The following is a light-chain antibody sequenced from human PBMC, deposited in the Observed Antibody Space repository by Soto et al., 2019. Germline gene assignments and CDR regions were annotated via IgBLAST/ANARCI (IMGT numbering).Light chain of an antibody. J-gene: IGKJ2*01. V-gene: IGKV3-20*01. Sequence: EIVLTQSPGTLSLSPGERATLSCRASQTIAGTYLAWYQQKPGQAPRLLLYGASSRATGIPDRFSGSGSGTDFTLTISRLEPEDFAVYYCQQYGSSPYNFVQGTKLEIK. CDR2: GAS. CDR3: QQYGSSPYN. CDR1: QTIAGTY.